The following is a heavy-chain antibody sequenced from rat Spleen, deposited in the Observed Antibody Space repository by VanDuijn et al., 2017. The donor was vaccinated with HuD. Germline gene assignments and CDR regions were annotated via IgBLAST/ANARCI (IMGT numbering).Heavy chain of an antibody. Sequence: EVQLVESGGGLVQPGRSLKLSCAASGFTFSDYGMAWVRQAPTKGLEWVATISSDGRRNYYRDSVKGRFTISRDNAKSSLYLQMDSLRSEDTATYYCTTGDTGSSGWFAYWGQGTLVTVSS. CDR3: TTGDTGSSGWFAY. CDR2: ISSDGRRN. V-gene: IGHV5-29*01. CDR1: GFTFSDYG. D-gene: IGHD5-1*01. J-gene: IGHJ3*01.